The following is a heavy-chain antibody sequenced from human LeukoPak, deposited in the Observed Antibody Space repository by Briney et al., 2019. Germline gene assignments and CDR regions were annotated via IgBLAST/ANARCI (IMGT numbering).Heavy chain of an antibody. D-gene: IGHD1-7*01. CDR3: AKEEGNWNYDY. Sequence: GSLRLSCAASGFTFSSYGMHWVRQAPGKGLEWVAVISYDGSNKYYADSVKGRFTISRDNSKNTLYLQMNSLRAEDTAVYYCAKEEGNWNYDYWGQGTLVTVSS. J-gene: IGHJ4*02. CDR2: ISYDGSNK. V-gene: IGHV3-30*18. CDR1: GFTFSSYG.